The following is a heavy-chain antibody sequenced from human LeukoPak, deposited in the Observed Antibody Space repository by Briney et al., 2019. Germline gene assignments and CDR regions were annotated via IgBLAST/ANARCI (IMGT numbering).Heavy chain of an antibody. CDR2: IFYNEST. CDR3: ARQGASIFGTVGYYYYMDV. D-gene: IGHD3-3*01. V-gene: IGHV4-39*01. CDR1: GGSITSSAFH. Sequence: SETLPLTCTVPGGSITSSAFHWGWIRQSPGKGLEWVGTIFYNESTNYNPSLKSRLTISVDKSKNQFYVKLTSVTAADTTVYYCARQGASIFGTVGYYYYMDVWGKGTTVTASS. J-gene: IGHJ6*03.